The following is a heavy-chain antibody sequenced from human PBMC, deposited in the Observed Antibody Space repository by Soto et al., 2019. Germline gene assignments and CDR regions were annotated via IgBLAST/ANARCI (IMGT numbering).Heavy chain of an antibody. CDR2: IKPDGSEQ. V-gene: IGHV3-7*01. D-gene: IGHD1-20*01. J-gene: IGHJ6*02. CDR1: EFTFDKYY. CDR3: ARGNWNYYYGFDV. Sequence: GGSLRLSCAASEFTFDKYYMTWVRQAPGEGPEWVANIKPDGSEQYYVDSVKGRFTISRDNANNSLYLQMNSLRAEDTAVYFCARGNWNYYYGFDVWGQGTTVTSP.